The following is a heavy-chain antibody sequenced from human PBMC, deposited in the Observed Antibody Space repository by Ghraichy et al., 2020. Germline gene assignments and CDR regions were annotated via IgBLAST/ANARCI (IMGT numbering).Heavy chain of an antibody. CDR2: LNAGHGDT. V-gene: IGHV1-3*01. CDR1: GYTFTDYA. CDR3: SRDRRDGYYFQY. Sequence: ASVKVSCKASGYTFTDYAVQWVRQAPGQTLEWMGWLNAGHGDTKYSENFQGRVTITRDTSASTAYMELSSLRFEDTAVYYCSRDRRDGYYFQYWGQGTLVTVSS. D-gene: IGHD5-24*01. J-gene: IGHJ4*02.